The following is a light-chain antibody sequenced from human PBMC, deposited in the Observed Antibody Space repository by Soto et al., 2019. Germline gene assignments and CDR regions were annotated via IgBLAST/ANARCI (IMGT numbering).Light chain of an antibody. J-gene: IGKJ4*01. CDR3: QQYTTSLLT. Sequence: IGLTQSHGTLSLSPGEGATRACRASQNIINNYLAWYQQKPGQAPRLLIHGASSRATGIPDRFSGSGSGTDFTLTISRLEPEDFAVYYCQQYTTSLLTFGGGTKVEIK. V-gene: IGKV3-20*01. CDR1: QNIINNY. CDR2: GAS.